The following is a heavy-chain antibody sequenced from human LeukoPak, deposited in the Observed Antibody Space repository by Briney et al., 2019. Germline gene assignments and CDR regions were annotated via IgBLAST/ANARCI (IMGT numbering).Heavy chain of an antibody. J-gene: IGHJ4*02. CDR2: ISSSSSYI. V-gene: IGHV3-21*01. Sequence: GGSLRLSCAASGFTFSSYSMNWVRQAPGKGLEWVSSISSSSSYIHYADSVKGRFTISRDNAKNSLYLQMNSLRAEDTAVYYCARSPEVAGTGYFDYWGQGTLVTVSS. CDR3: ARSPEVAGTGYFDY. D-gene: IGHD6-19*01. CDR1: GFTFSSYS.